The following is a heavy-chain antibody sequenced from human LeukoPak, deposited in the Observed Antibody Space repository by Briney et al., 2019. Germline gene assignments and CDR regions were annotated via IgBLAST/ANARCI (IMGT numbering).Heavy chain of an antibody. CDR3: ARVGSIAAAGTPDY. D-gene: IGHD6-13*01. CDR1: GXIFSDYY. V-gene: IGHV3-11*06. CDR2: ISGSGSGT. J-gene: IGHJ4*02. Sequence: PGGSLRLSCAASGXIFSDYYMTWIRQAPGKGLEWLSYISGSGSGTNYADSVKGRFTTSRDNAKNSLYLQMNSLRAEDTAVYSCARVGSIAAAGTPDYWGQGTLVTVSS.